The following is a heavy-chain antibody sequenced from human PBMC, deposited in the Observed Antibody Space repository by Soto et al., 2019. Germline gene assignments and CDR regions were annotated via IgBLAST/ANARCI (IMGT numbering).Heavy chain of an antibody. CDR3: ARDPGFGFGYSYAFAMDV. CDR2: ISGYNGNT. J-gene: IGHJ6*02. Sequence: QVQLVQSGAEVKKPGASVKVSCKASGYTFSNNGISWVRQGPRQGLEWMGWISGYNGNTHYEEKVQDRIKMTTDTSTSTTYLELRSLRSDDTAVYFCARDPGFGFGYSYAFAMDVWGQGTTVTVSS. V-gene: IGHV1-18*01. CDR1: GYTFSNNG. D-gene: IGHD5-18*01.